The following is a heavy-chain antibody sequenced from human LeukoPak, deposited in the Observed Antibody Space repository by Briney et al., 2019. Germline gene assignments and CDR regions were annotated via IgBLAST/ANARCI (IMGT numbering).Heavy chain of an antibody. V-gene: IGHV4-59*01. CDR1: GGSISSYY. CDR2: IYYSGST. J-gene: IGHJ6*02. Sequence: PSETLSLTCTVSGGSISSYYWSWIRQPPGKGLEWIGYIYYSGSTNYNPSLKSRVTISVDTSKNQFSPKLSSVTAADTAVYYCARVPTNYDILTGHYYYYGMDVWGQGTTVTVSS. CDR3: ARVPTNYDILTGHYYYYGMDV. D-gene: IGHD3-9*01.